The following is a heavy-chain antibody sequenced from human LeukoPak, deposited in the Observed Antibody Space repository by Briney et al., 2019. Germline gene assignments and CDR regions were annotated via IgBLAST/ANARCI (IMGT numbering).Heavy chain of an antibody. CDR1: GYTFTSYY. CDR2: INPSGGST. Sequence: GASVKVSCKASGYTFTSYYMHWVRQAPGEGLEWMGIINPSGGSTSYAQKFQGRVTMTRDASTSTVYMELSSLRSEDTAVYYCARDSADSSSWFLFDYWGQGTLVTVSS. J-gene: IGHJ4*02. D-gene: IGHD6-13*01. CDR3: ARDSADSSSWFLFDY. V-gene: IGHV1-46*01.